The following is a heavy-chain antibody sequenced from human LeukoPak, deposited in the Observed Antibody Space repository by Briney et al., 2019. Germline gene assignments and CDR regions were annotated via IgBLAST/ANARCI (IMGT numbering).Heavy chain of an antibody. Sequence: GGSLRLSCAVSGFIFRDYYMSWIRQAPGKGLEWVSYISGDSVDKYYVDSVRGRFSISRNNAKKSMYLQMSGLRAEDTAIYYCARRDWVSGAVRAFDIWGQGTMVTVSS. D-gene: IGHD3-3*01. V-gene: IGHV3-11*04. CDR2: ISGDSVDK. J-gene: IGHJ3*02. CDR3: ARRDWVSGAVRAFDI. CDR1: GFIFRDYY.